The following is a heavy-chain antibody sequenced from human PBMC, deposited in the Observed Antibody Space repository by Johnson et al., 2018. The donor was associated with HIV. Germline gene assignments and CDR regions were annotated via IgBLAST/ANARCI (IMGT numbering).Heavy chain of an antibody. J-gene: IGHJ3*02. CDR1: GFTFSSYG. D-gene: IGHD5-18*01. Sequence: QVQLVESGGGVVQPGGSLRLSCAASGFTFSSYGMHWVRQAPGKGLEWVAFIQYDESNKRYADSVKGRFTISRDNSKNTLYLQMGSLRAEDMAVDYCAREPGDGYPYDAFDIWGQGTMVTVSS. V-gene: IGHV3-30*02. CDR2: IQYDESNK. CDR3: AREPGDGYPYDAFDI.